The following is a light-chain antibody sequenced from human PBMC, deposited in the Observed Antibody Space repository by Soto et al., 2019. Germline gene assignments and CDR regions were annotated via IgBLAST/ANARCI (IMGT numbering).Light chain of an antibody. CDR3: QQRGNWPLT. CDR2: DAS. Sequence: EIVLTQSPATLSLSPGERATLSCRASQSVSSYFAWYQQKPGQAPRLLIYDASNRATGIPARFSGSGSGTDFTLTISSLEPEDFAVYYCQQRGNWPLTFGQGTKVAI. CDR1: QSVSSY. J-gene: IGKJ1*01. V-gene: IGKV3-11*01.